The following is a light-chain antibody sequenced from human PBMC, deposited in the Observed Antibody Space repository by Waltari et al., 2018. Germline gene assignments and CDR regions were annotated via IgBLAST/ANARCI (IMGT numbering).Light chain of an antibody. CDR1: QGISSY. J-gene: IGKJ2*03. V-gene: IGKV1-17*01. CDR2: AAA. Sequence: DIQTTQSPSSLSASVGDTVTITCRASQGISSYLNWFQQKPGKAPKLLIYAAATLQSGVPSRFSGGGSGTEFTLTISSLQPEDFAAYYCLQHNSYPYSFGQGTKVEIK. CDR3: LQHNSYPYS.